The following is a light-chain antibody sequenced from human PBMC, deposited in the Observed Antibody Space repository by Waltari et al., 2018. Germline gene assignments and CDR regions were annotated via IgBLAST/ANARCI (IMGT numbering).Light chain of an antibody. CDR1: HSVTY. J-gene: IGKJ1*01. Sequence: EIVLTQSPGTLSLSPGERPTLSCRASHSVTYLAWYQQKPGQAPRLLIFGTSSRATDIPDRFSVSGSVTDFTLTISRLEPEDFAVYYCQQSGSSPWTFGQGTKVEIK. CDR3: QQSGSSPWT. V-gene: IGKV3-20*01. CDR2: GTS.